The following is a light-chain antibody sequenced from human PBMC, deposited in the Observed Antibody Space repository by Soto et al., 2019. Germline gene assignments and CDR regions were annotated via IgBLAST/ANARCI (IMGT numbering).Light chain of an antibody. Sequence: IQLTQSPSSLSASVGDRVTITCRASQGISSYLAWYQQKPGKAPKLLIYAASTLQSGVPSRFSGSGSGTDFTLTISSLQPEDFATYYCQQYYSSITFGQGTRLEIK. J-gene: IGKJ5*01. CDR3: QQYYSSIT. CDR2: AAS. V-gene: IGKV1-9*01. CDR1: QGISSY.